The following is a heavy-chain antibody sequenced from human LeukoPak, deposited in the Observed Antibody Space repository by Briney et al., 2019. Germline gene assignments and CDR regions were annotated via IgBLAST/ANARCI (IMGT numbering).Heavy chain of an antibody. Sequence: SETLSLTCAVYGGSFSGYYWSWIRQPPGKGLEWIGEINHSGSTNYNPSLKSRVTISVDTSKNQFSLTLSSVTAADTAVYYCARGRSDSSGYYYVSAYYYYMDVWGKGTTVTVSS. V-gene: IGHV4-34*01. J-gene: IGHJ6*03. CDR1: GGSFSGYY. CDR2: INHSGST. CDR3: ARGRSDSSGYYYVSAYYYYMDV. D-gene: IGHD3-22*01.